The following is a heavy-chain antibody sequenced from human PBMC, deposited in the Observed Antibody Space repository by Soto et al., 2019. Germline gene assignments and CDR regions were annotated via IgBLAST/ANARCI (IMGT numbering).Heavy chain of an antibody. V-gene: IGHV4-59*01. CDR2: IFYTGAI. J-gene: IGHJ4*01. Sequence: SETLSLTCTVSGVSISSYYWSWIRQPPGKGLEWIGYIFYTGAINYNPSLKSRVTISIDASEKQFSLNLTSVTAADTAFYYCAKYTGYESLFYFDSWGRGLQVTVSS. CDR3: AKYTGYESLFYFDS. D-gene: IGHD5-12*01. CDR1: GVSISSYY.